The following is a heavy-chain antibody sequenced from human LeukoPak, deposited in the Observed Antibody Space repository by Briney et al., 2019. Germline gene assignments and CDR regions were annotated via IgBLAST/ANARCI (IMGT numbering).Heavy chain of an antibody. D-gene: IGHD2-2*01. CDR3: AREHTRYCSSTSCYGY. Sequence: GASVKVSCKASGYTFTSYYMHWVRQAPGQGLEWMGIINPSGGSTSYAPEFQGRVTMTRDTYTSTVYMELSSLRSEETAVYYCAREHTRYCSSTSCYGYWGQGTLVTVSS. CDR2: INPSGGST. J-gene: IGHJ4*02. V-gene: IGHV1-46*01. CDR1: GYTFTSYY.